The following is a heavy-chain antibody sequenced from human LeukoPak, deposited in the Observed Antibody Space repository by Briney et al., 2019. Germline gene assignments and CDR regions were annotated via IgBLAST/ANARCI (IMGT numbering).Heavy chain of an antibody. J-gene: IGHJ4*02. CDR1: GYTFTGCY. D-gene: IGHD5-12*01. V-gene: IGHV1-2*02. CDR2: INPNSGGT. CDR3: AGYIVATKGRLIDY. Sequence: ASVKVSCKASGYTFTGCYMHWVRQAAGQGLEWMGWINPNSGGTNYAQKFQGRVTMTRDTSISTAYMELSRLRSDDTAVYYCAGYIVATKGRLIDYWGQGTLVTVSS.